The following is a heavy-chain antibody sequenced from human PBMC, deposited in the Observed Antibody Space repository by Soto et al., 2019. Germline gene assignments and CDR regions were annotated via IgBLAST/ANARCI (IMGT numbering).Heavy chain of an antibody. D-gene: IGHD3-22*01. V-gene: IGHV1-46*01. CDR2: INPSGGRT. CDR1: GNSFTTYY. J-gene: IGHJ4*02. Sequence: GASVKVSCKASGNSFTTYYMHWVRQAPGQGLEWVGIINPSGGRTTYAQKFQGRVTMTRDTSTSTFHMELSSLTSEDTAVYYCAGLYHYDSSGYYDYWGQGTLVTVSS. CDR3: AGLYHYDSSGYYDY.